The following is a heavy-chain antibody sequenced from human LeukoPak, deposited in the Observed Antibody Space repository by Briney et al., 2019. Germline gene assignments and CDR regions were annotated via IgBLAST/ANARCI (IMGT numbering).Heavy chain of an antibody. D-gene: IGHD2-15*01. Sequence: SETLSLTCTVSGGSISSSSYYWGWIRQPPGKGLEWIGSIYYSGSTYYNPSLKSRVTISVDTSKNQFSLKLSSVTAADTAVYYCARDYCSGGSCYSGAFDIWGQGTMVTVSS. CDR2: IYYSGST. CDR1: GGSISSSSYY. J-gene: IGHJ3*02. V-gene: IGHV4-39*02. CDR3: ARDYCSGGSCYSGAFDI.